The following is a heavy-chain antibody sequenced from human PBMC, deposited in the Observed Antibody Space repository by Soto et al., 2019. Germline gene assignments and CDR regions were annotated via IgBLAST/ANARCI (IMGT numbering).Heavy chain of an antibody. CDR3: AREWRGYSYGDYYYYGMDV. Sequence: ASVKVSCKASGYTFTSYGISWVRQAPGQGLEWMGWISAYNGNTNYAQKLQGRVTMTTDTPTSTAYMELRSLRSDDTAVYYCAREWRGYSYGDYYYYGMDVWGQGTTVTVSS. CDR1: GYTFTSYG. D-gene: IGHD5-18*01. J-gene: IGHJ6*02. V-gene: IGHV1-18*01. CDR2: ISAYNGNT.